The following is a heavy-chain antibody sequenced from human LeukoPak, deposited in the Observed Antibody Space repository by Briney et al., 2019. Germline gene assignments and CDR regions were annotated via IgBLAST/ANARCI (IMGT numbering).Heavy chain of an antibody. CDR2: ISSSSSTI. CDR1: GFTFSSYS. CDR3: ARDGPPSYYYDSSGYYGMWD. D-gene: IGHD3-22*01. J-gene: IGHJ4*02. V-gene: IGHV3-48*01. Sequence: PGGSLRLSCAASGFTFSSYSMNWVRQAPGKGLEWVSYISSSSSTIYYADSVKGRFTISRDNAKNSLYLQMNSLSAEDTAVYYCARDGPPSYYYDSSGYYGMWDWGQGTLVTVSS.